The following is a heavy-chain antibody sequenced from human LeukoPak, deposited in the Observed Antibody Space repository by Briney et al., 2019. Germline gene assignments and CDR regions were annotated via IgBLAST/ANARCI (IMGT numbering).Heavy chain of an antibody. Sequence: ASVKISCKASGYTFTSYDINWVRQATGQGLEWMGWMNPNSGNTGYAQKFQGRVTMTRNTSISTAYMELSSLRSEDTAVYYCARGGEGLYYFDYWGQGTLVTVSS. D-gene: IGHD3-16*01. CDR1: GYTFTSYD. CDR2: MNPNSGNT. J-gene: IGHJ4*02. V-gene: IGHV1-8*01. CDR3: ARGGEGLYYFDY.